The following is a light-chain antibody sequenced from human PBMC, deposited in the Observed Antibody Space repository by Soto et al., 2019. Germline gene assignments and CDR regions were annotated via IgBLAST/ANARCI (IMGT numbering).Light chain of an antibody. J-gene: IGLJ3*02. V-gene: IGLV1-47*01. CDR2: RSN. Sequence: QSVLTQPPSASGTPGQRVTISCSGSSSNIGSHSVYWFQQLPGTAPKVLIYRSNQLPSGVPDRLSGSQSGTSASLAISGLRSDDEADYYCAAWYNSVSGWVFGGWTQLTVL. CDR1: SSNIGSHS. CDR3: AAWYNSVSGWV.